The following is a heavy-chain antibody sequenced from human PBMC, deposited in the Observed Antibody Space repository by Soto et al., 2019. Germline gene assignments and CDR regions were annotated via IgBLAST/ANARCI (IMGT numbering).Heavy chain of an antibody. D-gene: IGHD4-4*01. CDR2: LTPIYPTT. Sequence: QVQLVQSGAEVRKPGSSVKVSCKSSGGTFSSYVITWVRQAPGQGLEWVGGLTPIYPTTHYAQKFQGRVTITADESATTAYMELSSLRSEDTAIYYCARGPATTRRYDSYFYGLDVWGQGTTVTVSS. CDR3: ARGPATTRRYDSYFYGLDV. CDR1: GGTFSSYV. V-gene: IGHV1-69*01. J-gene: IGHJ6*02.